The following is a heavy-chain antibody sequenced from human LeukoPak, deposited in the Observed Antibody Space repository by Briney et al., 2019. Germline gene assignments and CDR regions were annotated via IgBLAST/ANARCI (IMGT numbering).Heavy chain of an antibody. CDR3: VKDLRSDFMGVLSRYLSY. D-gene: IGHD2/OR15-2a*01. CDR2: ISRNGGSA. Sequence: GGSLRLSCSASGFTFSSFAMHWVRQAPGKGLEYVAAISRNGGSAYYADSVKGRFTISRDNSKNTLYLQMSSLRAEDTAVYLCVKDLRSDFMGVLSRYLSYWGQGTLVTVSS. J-gene: IGHJ4*02. CDR1: GFTFSSFA. V-gene: IGHV3-64D*09.